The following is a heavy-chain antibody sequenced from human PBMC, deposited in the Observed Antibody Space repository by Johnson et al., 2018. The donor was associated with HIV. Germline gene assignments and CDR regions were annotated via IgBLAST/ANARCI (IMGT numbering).Heavy chain of an antibody. CDR2: ISTSGGGI. Sequence: QVQLVESGGGLVQPGGSLTLSCAAPGFSVSSYYMTWIRQAPGKGLEWVSHISTSGGGIYYADSVKGRFTISRDNAKNSLYLQMNSLRAEDTAVYYCARGIAARVAFDIWGQGTMVTVSS. V-gene: IGHV3-11*04. CDR3: ARGIAARVAFDI. D-gene: IGHD6-13*01. J-gene: IGHJ3*02. CDR1: GFSVSSYY.